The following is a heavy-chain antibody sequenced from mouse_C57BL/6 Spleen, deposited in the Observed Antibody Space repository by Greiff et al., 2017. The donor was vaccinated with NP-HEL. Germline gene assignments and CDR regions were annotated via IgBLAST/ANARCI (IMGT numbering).Heavy chain of an antibody. CDR2: IYPRSGNT. D-gene: IGHD2-1*01. CDR3: ARSISTMAIGYAMDY. CDR1: GYTFTSYG. Sequence: QVQLQQSGAELARPGASVKLSCKASGYTFTSYGISWVKQRTGQGLEWIGEIYPRSGNTYYNEKFKGKATLTADKSSSTAYMELRSLTSEDSAVYFCARSISTMAIGYAMDYWGQGTSVTVSS. V-gene: IGHV1-81*01. J-gene: IGHJ4*01.